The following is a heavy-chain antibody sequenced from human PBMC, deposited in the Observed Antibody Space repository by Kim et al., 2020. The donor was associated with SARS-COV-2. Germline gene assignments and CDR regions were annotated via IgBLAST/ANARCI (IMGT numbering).Heavy chain of an antibody. V-gene: IGHV3-23*01. D-gene: IGHD6-13*01. CDR2: ISGNGGST. Sequence: GGSLRLSCAASGFTFSNYAMSWVRQAPGKGLEWVSAISGNGGSTSYADSVKGRFTISRDNAKNTLYLQMNRLRAEDTAVYYCAKGGDSSRRYVDAFDIWGQGTLVTVSS. CDR3: AKGGDSSRRYVDAFDI. CDR1: GFTFSNYA. J-gene: IGHJ3*02.